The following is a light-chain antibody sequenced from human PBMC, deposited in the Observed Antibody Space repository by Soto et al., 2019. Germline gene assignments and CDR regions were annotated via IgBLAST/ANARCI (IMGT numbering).Light chain of an antibody. CDR1: QSISNY. Sequence: DIQMTQSPSSLSASVGDRVTITCRASQSISNYLSWYQQKPGKAPKLLIYAASSLQSGVPSRFSGGESGTDFTLTISSLQPEDFATYYCQQSFSSPQITFGQGTRLEIK. CDR2: AAS. CDR3: QQSFSSPQIT. V-gene: IGKV1-39*01. J-gene: IGKJ5*01.